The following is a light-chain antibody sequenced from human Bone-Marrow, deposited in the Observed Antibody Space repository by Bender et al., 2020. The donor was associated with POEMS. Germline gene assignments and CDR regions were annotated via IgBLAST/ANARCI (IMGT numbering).Light chain of an antibody. J-gene: IGLJ3*02. Sequence: QSVLTQPPSASGTPGQRVTISCSGSSSNIGSNTVNWYQQVPGTAPKLLIYSNNQRHSGVPDRVSGSKSGTSASLAISGLQAEDEGDYYCQSYDNSLGGWVFGGGTKLTVL. CDR3: QSYDNSLGGWV. CDR1: SSNIGSNT. CDR2: SNN. V-gene: IGLV1-44*01.